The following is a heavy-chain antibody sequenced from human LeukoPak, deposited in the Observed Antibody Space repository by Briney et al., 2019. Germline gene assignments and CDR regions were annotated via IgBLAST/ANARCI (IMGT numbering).Heavy chain of an antibody. J-gene: IGHJ4*02. Sequence: SGTLSLTCSVSGGSTSINSYYWDWIRQSPGKGLEWLGSLYFRGNTYYNPSLKSRVSMSVDTSKNQFSLRLKSVTAADTAVYFCARQSSPFYFVDYWGQGIPVTVSS. V-gene: IGHV4-39*07. CDR2: LYFRGNT. D-gene: IGHD2/OR15-2a*01. CDR1: GGSTSINSYY. CDR3: ARQSSPFYFVDY.